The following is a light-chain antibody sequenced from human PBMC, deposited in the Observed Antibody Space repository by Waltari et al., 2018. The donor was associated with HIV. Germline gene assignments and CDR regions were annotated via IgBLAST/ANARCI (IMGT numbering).Light chain of an antibody. V-gene: IGKV1-12*01. J-gene: IGKJ2*01. CDR3: QQTNSFPYT. Sequence: DIQMTQSPSSVSVSVGDRVTITCRASQGIRSWLAWYQQKPGKAPQLLIYATSSLQSGVPSRFSGSGSGTDFTLTIGSLQPEDFATYYCQQTNSFPYTFGQGTKLEIK. CDR2: ATS. CDR1: QGIRSW.